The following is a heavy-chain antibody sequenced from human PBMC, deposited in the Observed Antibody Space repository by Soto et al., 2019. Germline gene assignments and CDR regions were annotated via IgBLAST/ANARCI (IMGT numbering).Heavy chain of an antibody. V-gene: IGHV2-5*02. CDR3: AHSPCSGGTCYLFDY. CDR1: GFSLSTSGVG. J-gene: IGHJ4*02. Sequence: QITLKESGPTLVKPTQTLTLTCTISGFSLSTSGVGVGWIRQPPGKALEWRALIYWDDVQRYSPSLKTRLTITKDHTRNQVVLTMTNMDPVDTATYYCAHSPCSGGTCYLFDYWGQGMLVTVSS. D-gene: IGHD2-15*01. CDR2: IYWDDVQ.